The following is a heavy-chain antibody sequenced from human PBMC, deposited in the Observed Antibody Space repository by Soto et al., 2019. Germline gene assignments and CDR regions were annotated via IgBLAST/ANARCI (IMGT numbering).Heavy chain of an antibody. CDR2: ISWDGGTT. J-gene: IGHJ6*02. Sequence: GGSLRLSCAASGFTFDDYTMHWVRQAPGKGLEWVSLISWDGGTTYYADSVKGRFTISRDNSKTSLYLQMSSLRTEDTALYYCAKDSGGSSWWSGSYYAMDVWGQGTTVTVSS. V-gene: IGHV3-43*01. CDR1: GFTFDDYT. CDR3: AKDSGGSSWWSGSYYAMDV. D-gene: IGHD6-13*01.